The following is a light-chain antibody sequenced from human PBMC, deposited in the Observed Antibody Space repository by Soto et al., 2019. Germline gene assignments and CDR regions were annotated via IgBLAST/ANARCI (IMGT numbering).Light chain of an antibody. CDR3: CSYTSSSTLVYV. J-gene: IGLJ1*01. CDR2: DVS. CDR1: SSDVGGYNY. Sequence: QPVLTQPASVSGSPGQSITISCTGTSSDVGGYNYVSWYQQHPGKAPKLMIYDVSNRPSGVPNRFSGSKSGNTASLTISGLQAEDEAEYYCCSYTSSSTLVYVFGTGTKLTVL. V-gene: IGLV2-14*03.